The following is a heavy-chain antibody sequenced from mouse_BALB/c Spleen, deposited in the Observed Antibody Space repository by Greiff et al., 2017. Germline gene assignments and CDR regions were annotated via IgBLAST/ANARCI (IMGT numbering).Heavy chain of an antibody. J-gene: IGHJ4*01. CDR1: GFNIKDYY. CDR3: ASLYAMDY. Sequence: EVQLQQSGAELVRPGASVKLSCKASGFNIKDYYMHWVKQRPEQGLEWIGWIDPENGNTIYDPKFQGKASITADTSSNTAYLQLSSLTSEDTAVYYCASLYAMDYWGEGTSVTVSS. CDR2: IDPENGNT. V-gene: IGHV14-1*02.